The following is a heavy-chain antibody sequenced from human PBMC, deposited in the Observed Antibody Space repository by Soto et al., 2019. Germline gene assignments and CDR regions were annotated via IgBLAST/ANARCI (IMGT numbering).Heavy chain of an antibody. CDR1: GFTFSNYY. V-gene: IGHV3-11*06. CDR3: ARDGTDRYSGWYYYGMDV. CDR2: ISTGSGHT. J-gene: IGHJ6*02. Sequence: GGSLRLSCEASGFTFSNYYISWIRQAPGKGLEWLSYISTGSGHTNYADSVKGRFTISRDNTKNSLYLQMNSLRDEDTAVYYCARDGTDRYSGWYYYGMDVWGQGATVTVSS. D-gene: IGHD2-8*02.